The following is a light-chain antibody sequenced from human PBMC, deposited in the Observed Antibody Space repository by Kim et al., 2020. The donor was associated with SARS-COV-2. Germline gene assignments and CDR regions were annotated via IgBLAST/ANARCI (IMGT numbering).Light chain of an antibody. CDR2: AAS. J-gene: IGKJ1*01. V-gene: IGKV1-27*01. CDR1: QDIAYS. Sequence: ASVGDRVTITCRASQDIAYSLAWYQQKPGKVPQVLIYAASTLQSGVPSRFSGSGSGTEFTLTIGSLQTEDVATYYCQKYNSAPWTFGPGTKVDIK. CDR3: QKYNSAPWT.